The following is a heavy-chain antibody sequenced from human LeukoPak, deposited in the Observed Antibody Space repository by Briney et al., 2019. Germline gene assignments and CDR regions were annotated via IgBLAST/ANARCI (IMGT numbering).Heavy chain of an antibody. D-gene: IGHD3-10*01. CDR3: AKDRYGSGSYYNTYYFDY. CDR1: GFTFDDYA. CDR2: ISWNSGSI. Sequence: GRSLRLSCAASGFTFDDYAMHWVRQAPGKGLEWVSGISWNSGSIGYADSVKGRFTISGDNAKNSLYLQMNSLRAEDTALYYCAKDRYGSGSYYNTYYFDYWGQGTLVTVSS. J-gene: IGHJ4*02. V-gene: IGHV3-9*01.